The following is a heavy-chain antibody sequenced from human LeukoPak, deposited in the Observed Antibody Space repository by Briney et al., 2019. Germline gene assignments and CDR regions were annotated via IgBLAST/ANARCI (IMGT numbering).Heavy chain of an antibody. V-gene: IGHV4-39*01. CDR3: SRHEHKALAGDT. CDR2: IYYGENT. J-gene: IGHJ5*02. CDR1: GDSISSGPYY. D-gene: IGHD6-19*01. Sequence: PSETLSLTCTVSGDSISSGPYYWGWIRQPPGKGLEWIGNIYYGENTYYNPSLKSRVTISVDTSINHFSLTLTSLTAADTAVYFCSRHEHKALAGDTWGQGTLVTVSS.